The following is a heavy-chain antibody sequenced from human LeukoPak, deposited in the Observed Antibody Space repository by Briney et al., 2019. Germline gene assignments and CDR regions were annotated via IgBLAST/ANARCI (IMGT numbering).Heavy chain of an antibody. J-gene: IGHJ4*02. CDR3: ARGPRGSSGWFRPYYFDY. V-gene: IGHV4-38-2*02. Sequence: SETLSLTCTVSGYSISSGYYWGWIRQPPGKGLEWIGSIYHSGSTNYNPSLKSRVTISVDTSKNQFSLKLSSVTAADTAVYYCARGPRGSSGWFRPYYFDYWGQGTLVTVSS. D-gene: IGHD6-19*01. CDR1: GYSISSGYY. CDR2: IYHSGST.